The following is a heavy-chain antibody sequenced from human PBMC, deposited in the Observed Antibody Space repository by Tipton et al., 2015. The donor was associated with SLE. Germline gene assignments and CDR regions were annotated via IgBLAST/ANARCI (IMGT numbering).Heavy chain of an antibody. Sequence: TLSLTCDVSGESINTNYWLTWVRQPPGKGLEWIGEIYLTETTNYSPSFKSRVTISLDKSKNQFSLRLTSVTAADTAVYYCARDPVPPPGVSFDYWGQGILVTVSS. V-gene: IGHV4-4*02. CDR2: IYLTETT. CDR3: ARDPVPPPGVSFDY. D-gene: IGHD2-2*01. CDR1: GESINTNYW. J-gene: IGHJ4*02.